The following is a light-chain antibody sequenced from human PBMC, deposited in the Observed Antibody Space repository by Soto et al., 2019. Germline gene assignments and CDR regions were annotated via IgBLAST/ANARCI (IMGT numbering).Light chain of an antibody. Sequence: DIQMTQSPSTLSASIGDRVTITCRASQTITNWLAWYQQKPGKAPNLLIYKASSLESGVPSRFSGSGSGTEFTLTISSLQPDDFATYYCQQYATSPYTFGQGTKLEIK. CDR1: QTITNW. CDR3: QQYATSPYT. CDR2: KAS. J-gene: IGKJ2*01. V-gene: IGKV1-5*03.